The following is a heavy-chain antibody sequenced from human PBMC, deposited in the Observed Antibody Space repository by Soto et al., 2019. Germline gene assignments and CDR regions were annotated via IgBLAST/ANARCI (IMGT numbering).Heavy chain of an antibody. D-gene: IGHD3-10*01. CDR1: GFTFNSYA. CDR2: VSAGGDMT. Sequence: DVQVLESGGDLVQPGGSLRLSCAASGFTFNSYAMSWVRQAPGKGLEWVSSVSAGGDMTYYSDSVKGRFTISRDNSNNALFLQMNSLRIEDTALYYSARGDRGGSGSPASYYYSGLDVWGQGTTVTVS. J-gene: IGHJ6*02. CDR3: ARGDRGGSGSPASYYYSGLDV. V-gene: IGHV3-23*01.